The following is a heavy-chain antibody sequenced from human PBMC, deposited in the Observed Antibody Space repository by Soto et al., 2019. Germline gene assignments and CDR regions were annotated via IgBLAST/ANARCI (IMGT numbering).Heavy chain of an antibody. V-gene: IGHV4-39*01. Sequence: SETLSLTCTVSGDSISSSSYYWGWIRQPPGKGLEWIGSIYYSGSTYYNPSLKSRVTISVDTSKNQFSLKLSSVTAADTAVYYCARAICGGDCYPPDPEMYYFDYWGQGTLVTVSS. D-gene: IGHD2-21*02. CDR2: IYYSGST. CDR3: ARAICGGDCYPPDPEMYYFDY. CDR1: GDSISSSSYY. J-gene: IGHJ4*02.